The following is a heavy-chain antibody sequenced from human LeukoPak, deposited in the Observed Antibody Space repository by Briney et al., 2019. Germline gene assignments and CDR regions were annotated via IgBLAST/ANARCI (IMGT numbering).Heavy chain of an antibody. D-gene: IGHD1-26*01. V-gene: IGHV3-21*01. CDR2: ISSSSSYI. CDR3: ARYRFVVGATDSFDI. Sequence: GGSLRLSCAASGYTFSSYSMNWVRQAPGKGLEWVSSISSSSSYIYYADSVKGRFTISRDNAKNSLYLHMNSLRAEDTAVYYCARYRFVVGATDSFDIWGQGTMVTVSS. CDR1: GYTFSSYS. J-gene: IGHJ3*02.